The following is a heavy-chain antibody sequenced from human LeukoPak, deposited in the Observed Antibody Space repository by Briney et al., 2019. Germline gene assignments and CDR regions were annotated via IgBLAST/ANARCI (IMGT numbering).Heavy chain of an antibody. Sequence: KPSETLSLTCTVSGGSISSYYWSWIRQPPGKGLEWIGYIYYSGSTNYNPSLKSRVTISVDTSKNQFSLKLSSVTAADTAVYYCARGRWLQLGAFDIWGQGTMLTVSS. J-gene: IGHJ3*02. CDR3: ARGRWLQLGAFDI. CDR2: IYYSGST. V-gene: IGHV4-59*01. CDR1: GGSISSYY. D-gene: IGHD5-24*01.